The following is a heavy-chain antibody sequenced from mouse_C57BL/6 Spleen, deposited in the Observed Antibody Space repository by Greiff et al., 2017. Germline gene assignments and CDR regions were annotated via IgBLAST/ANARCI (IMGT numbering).Heavy chain of an antibody. D-gene: IGHD1-1*01. V-gene: IGHV1-26*01. CDR2: INPNHGVT. J-gene: IGHJ3*01. CDR1: GYTFTNYC. Sequence: VQLQQSGPELVKPGASVKISCKASGYTFTNYCMNWVKQSPGKSLEWIGDINPNHGVTSYNQKFKGKATLTVDTSSSTAYMELRSLTSEDSAVYDCARGDYYGSRGAYWGQGTLVTVSA. CDR3: ARGDYYGSRGAY.